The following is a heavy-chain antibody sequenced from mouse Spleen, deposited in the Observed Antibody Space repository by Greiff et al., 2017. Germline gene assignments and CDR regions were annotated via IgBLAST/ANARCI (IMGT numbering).Heavy chain of an antibody. D-gene: IGHD2-10*02. V-gene: IGHV3-6*01. Sequence: EVKLEESGPGLVKPSQSLSLTCSVSGYSITSGYYSSLIRPPPGNQLGWAGYISYDGSTNYNPSLTNRFTITRDTSKNPFFLKLNSVTTEDPATYYCARERRVWYFDYWGQGTTLTVSS. CDR2: ISYDGST. J-gene: IGHJ2*01. CDR3: ARERRVWYFDY. CDR1: GYSITSGYY.